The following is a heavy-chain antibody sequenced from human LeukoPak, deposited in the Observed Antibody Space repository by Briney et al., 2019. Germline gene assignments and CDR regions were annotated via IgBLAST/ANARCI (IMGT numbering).Heavy chain of an antibody. CDR3: AKDGGAFDVDY. D-gene: IGHD2-15*01. J-gene: IGHJ4*02. V-gene: IGHV3-30*02. CDR2: IRYDGSNQ. CDR1: GFSFSTYG. Sequence: HPGGSLRLSCATSGFSFSTYGMHWVRQAPGKALEWVAFIRYDGSNQYYAASVKGRFTISRDSSKNTLYLQMNSLRPEDTAVYSCAKDGGAFDVDYWGQGTLVTVSS.